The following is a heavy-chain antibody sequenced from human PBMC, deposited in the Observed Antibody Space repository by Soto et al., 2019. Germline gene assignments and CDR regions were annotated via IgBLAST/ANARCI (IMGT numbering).Heavy chain of an antibody. CDR1: GFTFSSYA. D-gene: IGHD3-10*01. J-gene: IGHJ6*02. V-gene: IGHV3-30-3*01. CDR2: ISYDGSNK. Sequence: GGSLRLSCAASGFTFSSYAMHWVRQAPGKGLEWVAVISYDGSNKYYADSVKGRFTISRDNSKNTLYLQMNSLRAEDTAVYYCARDLSYYGSGSYYHYYGMDVWGQGTTVTVSS. CDR3: ARDLSYYGSGSYYHYYGMDV.